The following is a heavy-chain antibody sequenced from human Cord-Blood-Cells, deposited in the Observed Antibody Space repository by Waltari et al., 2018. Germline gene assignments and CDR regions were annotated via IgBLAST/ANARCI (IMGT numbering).Heavy chain of an antibody. J-gene: IGHJ4*02. CDR3: ASPATYGGNDY. CDR1: GGSISSSSYY. D-gene: IGHD2-15*01. Sequence: QLQLQESGPGLVKPSETLSLTCTVSGGSISSSSYYWGWIRQPPGKGLEWIGSIYYSGGTYYTPPLKGRVTISVDTSKNQFSLKLSSVTAADTAVYYCASPATYGGNDYWGQGTLVTVSS. V-gene: IGHV4-39*07. CDR2: IYYSGGT.